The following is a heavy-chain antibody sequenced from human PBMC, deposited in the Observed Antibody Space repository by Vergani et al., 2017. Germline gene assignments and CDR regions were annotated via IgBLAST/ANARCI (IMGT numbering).Heavy chain of an antibody. J-gene: IGHJ3*02. Sequence: EVQLVESGGGLVKPGGSLRLSCAASGFTFSSYSMNWVRQAPGKGLEWVSSISSSSSYIYYADSVKGRFTISRDNAKNSLYLQMNSLRAKDPAVYYCARDSLTRGGLRYYYDSSGDDAFDIWGQGTMVTVSS. D-gene: IGHD3-22*01. CDR1: GFTFSSYS. CDR3: ARDSLTRGGLRYYYDSSGDDAFDI. V-gene: IGHV3-21*01. CDR2: ISSSSSYI.